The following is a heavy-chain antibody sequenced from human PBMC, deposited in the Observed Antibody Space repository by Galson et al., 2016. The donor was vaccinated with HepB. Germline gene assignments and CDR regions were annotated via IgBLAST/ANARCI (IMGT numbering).Heavy chain of an antibody. CDR2: LHTHSGDT. D-gene: IGHD1-1*01. Sequence: SVKVSCKASGYTFTTQAIHWVRQAPGQGPEWMGWLHTHSGDTRYSQNFQGRVTFTRDTFATTAYMDLTRLTSGDTAVYYCAKGFYNKYKSTNRFDPWGQGTLVTVSS. V-gene: IGHV1-3*04. J-gene: IGHJ5*02. CDR1: GYTFTTQA. CDR3: AKGFYNKYKSTNRFDP.